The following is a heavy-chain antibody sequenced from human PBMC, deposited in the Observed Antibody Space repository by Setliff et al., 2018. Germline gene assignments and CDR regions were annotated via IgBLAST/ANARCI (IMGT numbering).Heavy chain of an antibody. CDR3: ARHPYYYGSGTYLDNNNRWFDP. CDR1: GYTFTSYA. D-gene: IGHD3-10*01. J-gene: IGHJ5*02. Sequence: KVSCKASGYTFTSYAMHWVRQMPGKGLEWMGIIYPGDSDTRYSPSFQGQVTISADKSINTAYLQRSSLRASDTAIYYCARHPYYYGSGTYLDNNNRWFDPWGQGTLVTVSS. V-gene: IGHV5-51*01. CDR2: IYPGDSDT.